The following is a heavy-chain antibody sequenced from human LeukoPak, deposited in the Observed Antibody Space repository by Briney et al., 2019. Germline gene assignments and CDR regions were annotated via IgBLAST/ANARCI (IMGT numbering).Heavy chain of an antibody. D-gene: IGHD5-24*01. V-gene: IGHV4-61*02. CDR3: ARAGRWLQSDLDY. Sequence: SQTLSLTCTVSGGSISSGSYYWSWIRQPAGKGLEWIGRIYTSGSTNYNPSLKSRVTISVDTSKNQFSLKLSSVTAADTAVYYCARAGRWLQSDLDYWGQGTLVTVSS. J-gene: IGHJ4*02. CDR2: IYTSGST. CDR1: GGSISSGSYY.